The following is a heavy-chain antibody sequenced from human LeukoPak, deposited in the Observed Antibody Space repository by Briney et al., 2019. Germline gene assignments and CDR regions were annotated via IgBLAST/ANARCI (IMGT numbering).Heavy chain of an antibody. V-gene: IGHV3-72*01. CDR3: ARGQYNSGHYSDY. CDR2: TGNKANIYTT. D-gene: IGHD3-22*01. Sequence: GGSLRLSCAASGFTFSDHFLDWVRQAPGKGLEWVGRTGNKANIYTTEYAASVKGRFTISRDDSKNSLYLQMDSLKPEDTAMYYCARGQYNSGHYSDYWGQGTLVTVSS. CDR1: GFTFSDHF. J-gene: IGHJ4*02.